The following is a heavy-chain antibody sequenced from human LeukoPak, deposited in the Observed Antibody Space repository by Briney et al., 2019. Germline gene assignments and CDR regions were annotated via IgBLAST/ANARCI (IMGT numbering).Heavy chain of an antibody. V-gene: IGHV3-30*03. CDR2: TSSDGNNK. Sequence: GRSLRLSCAASGFTFSSYGMHWVRQAPGKGLEWVAVTSSDGNNKYYADSVKGRFTISRDNSKNTLYLQMNSLRADDTAVYYCARGFHGPDYWGQGTLVTVSS. D-gene: IGHD5-24*01. CDR1: GFTFSSYG. CDR3: ARGFHGPDY. J-gene: IGHJ4*02.